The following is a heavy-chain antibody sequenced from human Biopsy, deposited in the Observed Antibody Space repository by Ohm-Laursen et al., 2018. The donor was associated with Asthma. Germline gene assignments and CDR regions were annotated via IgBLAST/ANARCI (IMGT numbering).Heavy chain of an antibody. J-gene: IGHJ6*02. Sequence: SVKVSCKTSGYTFNSAGITWVRQAPGQGLEWMGWVSVYNGNTKVAQKLQDRVTMITDTSASTAYMELRSLGSDDTAVYFCARAVDYSHYYGIDVWGQGTTVTVS. D-gene: IGHD3-10*01. CDR3: ARAVDYSHYYGIDV. V-gene: IGHV1-18*01. CDR1: GYTFNSAG. CDR2: VSVYNGNT.